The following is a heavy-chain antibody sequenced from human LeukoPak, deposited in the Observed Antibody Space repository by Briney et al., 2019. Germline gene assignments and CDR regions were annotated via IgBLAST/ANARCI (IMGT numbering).Heavy chain of an antibody. V-gene: IGHV1-2*02. Sequence: GASVKVSCKASGYTFTGYYIHWVRQAPGQGLGWMGWINPKSGGTNYAQKFQGRVTMTRDTSISTAYMELSRLRSDDTAVYYCARDWLQHNWFDPWGQGTLVTVSS. CDR2: INPKSGGT. D-gene: IGHD5-24*01. CDR1: GYTFTGYY. CDR3: ARDWLQHNWFDP. J-gene: IGHJ5*02.